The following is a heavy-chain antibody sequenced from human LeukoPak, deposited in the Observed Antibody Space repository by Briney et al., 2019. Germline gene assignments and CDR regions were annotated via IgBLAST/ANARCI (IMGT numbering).Heavy chain of an antibody. V-gene: IGHV4-34*01. Sequence: SETLSLTCAVYGGSFSVYYWSWSPHTPGKRLWWIGEINHRVSTTTTPTIKNRVPITVDTSKNHFSLKLSSVTAADTAVYYCARAIRSTHMVRGVIIPNGGNWFDPWGQGTLVTVSS. CDR2: INHRVST. D-gene: IGHD3-10*01. J-gene: IGHJ5*02. CDR1: GGSFSVYY. CDR3: ARAIRSTHMVRGVIIPNGGNWFDP.